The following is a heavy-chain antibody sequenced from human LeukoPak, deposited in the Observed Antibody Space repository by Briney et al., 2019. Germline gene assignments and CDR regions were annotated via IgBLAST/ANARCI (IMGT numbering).Heavy chain of an antibody. CDR1: GYTFTSYG. Sequence: ASVKVSCKASGYTFTSYGISWVRRAPGQGLEWMGWISAYNGNTNYAQKLQGRVTMTTDTSTSTAYMELRSLRSDDTAVYYCARDPATIFGAPYYYYYMDVWGKGTTVTVSS. CDR3: ARDPATIFGAPYYYYYMDV. D-gene: IGHD3-3*01. CDR2: ISAYNGNT. V-gene: IGHV1-18*01. J-gene: IGHJ6*03.